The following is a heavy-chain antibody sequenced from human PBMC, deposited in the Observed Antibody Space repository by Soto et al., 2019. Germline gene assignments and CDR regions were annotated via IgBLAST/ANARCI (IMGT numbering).Heavy chain of an antibody. CDR3: GIQWLVPSNFDY. V-gene: IGHV3-7*01. D-gene: IGHD6-19*01. Sequence: EVQLVESGGGLVQPGGSLRLSCAASGFTFSSYWMSWVRQAPGKGLEGVANIKQDGSEKYYVDSVKGRFTISRDNAKNSLYLQMNSLRAEDTAVYYCGIQWLVPSNFDYWGQGTLVTVSS. J-gene: IGHJ4*02. CDR1: GFTFSSYW. CDR2: IKQDGSEK.